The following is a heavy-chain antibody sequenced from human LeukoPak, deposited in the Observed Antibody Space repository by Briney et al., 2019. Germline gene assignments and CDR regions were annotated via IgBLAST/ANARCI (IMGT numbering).Heavy chain of an antibody. D-gene: IGHD2-21*01. J-gene: IGHJ6*03. CDR1: GFTFSSYG. CDR3: AKAVVRGVPYYYYYYMDV. V-gene: IGHV3-30*02. Sequence: GGSLRLSCAASGFTFSSYGMHWVRQAPGKGLEWVAFIRYDGSNKYDADSVKGRFTISRDNSKNTLYLQMNSLRAEDTAVYYCAKAVVRGVPYYYYYYMDVWGKGTTVTISS. CDR2: IRYDGSNK.